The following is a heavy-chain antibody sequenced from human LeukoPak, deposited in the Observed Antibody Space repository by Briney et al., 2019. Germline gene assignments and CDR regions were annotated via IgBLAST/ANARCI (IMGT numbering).Heavy chain of an antibody. CDR2: ISSSSSTI. CDR3: ARGEVLLWFGERQIAFDI. V-gene: IGHV3-48*01. D-gene: IGHD3-10*01. CDR1: GFTFSSYS. Sequence: GESLRLSCAASGFTFSSYSMNWVRQAPGKGLEWVSYISSSSSTIYYADSVKGRFTISRDNAKNSLYLQMNSLRAEDTAVYYCARGEVLLWFGERQIAFDIWGQGTMVTVSS. J-gene: IGHJ3*02.